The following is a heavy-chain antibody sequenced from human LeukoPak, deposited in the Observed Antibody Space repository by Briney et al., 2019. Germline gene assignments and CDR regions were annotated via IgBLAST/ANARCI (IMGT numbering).Heavy chain of an antibody. CDR1: GFTFSSYG. Sequence: GRSLRLSRAASGFTFSSYGMHWVRQAPGKGLEWVAVIWYDGSNKYYADSVKGRFTISRDNSKNTLYLQMNSLRAEDTAVYYCARTPYYYDSSGYYYKYYFDYWGQGTLVTVSS. J-gene: IGHJ4*02. CDR2: IWYDGSNK. V-gene: IGHV3-33*08. CDR3: ARTPYYYDSSGYYYKYYFDY. D-gene: IGHD3-22*01.